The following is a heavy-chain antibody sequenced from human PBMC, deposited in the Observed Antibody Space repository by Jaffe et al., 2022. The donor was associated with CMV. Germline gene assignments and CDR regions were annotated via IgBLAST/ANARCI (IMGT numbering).Heavy chain of an antibody. J-gene: IGHJ5*02. D-gene: IGHD6-13*01. Sequence: EVQLVESGGGLVQPGGSLRLSCAASGFTFSSYAMSWVRQAPGKGLEWVSAISGSGGSTYYADSVKGRFTISRDNSKNTLYLQMNSLRAEDTAVYYCAKDRPYSSSWYRGWFDPWGQGTLVTVSS. V-gene: IGHV3-23*04. CDR1: GFTFSSYA. CDR2: ISGSGGST. CDR3: AKDRPYSSSWYRGWFDP.